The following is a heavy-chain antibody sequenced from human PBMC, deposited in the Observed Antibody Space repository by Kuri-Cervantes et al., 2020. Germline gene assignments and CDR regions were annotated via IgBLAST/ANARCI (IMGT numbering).Heavy chain of an antibody. V-gene: IGHV1-2*02. CDR2: INPNSGGT. CDR3: AADRARPYYFDY. J-gene: IGHJ4*02. D-gene: IGHD6-6*01. Sequence: ASVKVSCKASGYTFTGYYMHWVRQAPGQGLEWMGWINPNSGGTNYAQKFQGRVTITRDMSTSTDYMELSSLRSEDTAVYYCAADRARPYYFDYWGQGTLVTVSS. CDR1: GYTFTGYY.